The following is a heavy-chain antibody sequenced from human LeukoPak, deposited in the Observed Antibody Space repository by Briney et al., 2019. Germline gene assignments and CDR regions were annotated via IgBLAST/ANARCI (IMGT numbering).Heavy chain of an antibody. CDR3: ARMRSSSVRGYYYYYYMDV. Sequence: SETLSLTCTVSGGSIRSTTYYWGWIRQPPGKGLEWIGSIYYSGSTNYNPSLKSRVTISVDTSKNQFSLKLSSVTAADTAVYYCARMRSSSVRGYYYYYYMDVWGKGTTVTISS. V-gene: IGHV4-39*07. J-gene: IGHJ6*03. CDR2: IYYSGST. D-gene: IGHD6-13*01. CDR1: GGSIRSTTYY.